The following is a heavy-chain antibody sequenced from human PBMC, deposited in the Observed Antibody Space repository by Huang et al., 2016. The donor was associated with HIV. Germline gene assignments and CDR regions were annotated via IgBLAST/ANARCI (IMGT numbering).Heavy chain of an antibody. CDR2: INPGNGNT. V-gene: IGHV1-3*01. Sequence: QVQLVQSGAAVKKPGASVKVSCKASGYSFTTYALHWLSQAPGKRLEWMGWINPGNGNTNYSQKCQGRVTITRDTSARTVYMEVSSLTFEDTAVYYCAREFVIFGAPLWPAYWGQGTLISVSS. J-gene: IGHJ4*02. CDR3: AREFVIFGAPLWPAY. CDR1: GYSFTTYA. D-gene: IGHD2-21*01.